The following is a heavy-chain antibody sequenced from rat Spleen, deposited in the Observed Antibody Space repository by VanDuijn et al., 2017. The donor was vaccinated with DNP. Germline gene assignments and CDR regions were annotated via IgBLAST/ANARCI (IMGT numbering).Heavy chain of an antibody. V-gene: IGHV2-43*01. J-gene: IGHJ4*01. D-gene: IGHD1-11*01. Sequence: QVQLKESGPGLVQPSQTLSLVCTVSGFSLPNYHVHWVRQPSGKGLEWMGVSWTGGSTEYNSALKSRLSIRRDTSTSQAFLTMNSLQPEDTATYYCARGVPDVRAMDAWGQGTSVTVSS. CDR2: SWTGGST. CDR1: GFSLPNYH. CDR3: ARGVPDVRAMDA.